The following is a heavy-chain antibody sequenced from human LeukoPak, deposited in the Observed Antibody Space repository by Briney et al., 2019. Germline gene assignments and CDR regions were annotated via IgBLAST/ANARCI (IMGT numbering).Heavy chain of an antibody. CDR1: GFSFSNYW. V-gene: IGHV3-74*01. Sequence: GGSLRSSCAASGFSFSNYWMHWVRQAPGKGLVWVSRINNDGSDTVYADSVKGRFTISRDNANNTLSLQMNSLRVEDTGVYYCTRGNRGPDYWGQGTPVTVSS. J-gene: IGHJ4*01. D-gene: IGHD1/OR15-1a*01. CDR2: INNDGSDT. CDR3: TRGNRGPDY.